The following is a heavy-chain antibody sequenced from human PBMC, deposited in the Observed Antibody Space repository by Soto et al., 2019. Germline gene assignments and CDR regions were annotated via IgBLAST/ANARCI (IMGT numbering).Heavy chain of an antibody. V-gene: IGHV3-33*01. CDR1: GFAFRSYG. Sequence: QEQLVESGGGVVQPGRFLRLSCAASGFAFRSYGMHWVRQAPGKGLEWVAVISSDGSSKYYGGSVKGRFTISRDNSKNTLYLEMNSLRVEDTAVYYCARDERYYHGSGSNYDYGMDVWGQGTTVTVSS. CDR3: ARDERYYHGSGSNYDYGMDV. CDR2: ISSDGSSK. D-gene: IGHD3-10*01. J-gene: IGHJ6*02.